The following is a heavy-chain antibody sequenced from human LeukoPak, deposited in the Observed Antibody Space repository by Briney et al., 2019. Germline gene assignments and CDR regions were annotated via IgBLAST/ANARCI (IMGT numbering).Heavy chain of an antibody. D-gene: IGHD6-13*01. CDR2: ISWNSGSI. CDR1: GFTCDDYA. CDR3: ARTVAGGAAAGTVDY. Sequence: PGGSLRLSCAASGFTCDDYAMHWVRQAPGKGLEWVSGISWNSGSIGYADSVKGRFTISRDNAKNSLYLQMNSLRAEDTAVYYCARTVAGGAAAGTVDYWGQGTLVTVSS. J-gene: IGHJ4*02. V-gene: IGHV3-9*01.